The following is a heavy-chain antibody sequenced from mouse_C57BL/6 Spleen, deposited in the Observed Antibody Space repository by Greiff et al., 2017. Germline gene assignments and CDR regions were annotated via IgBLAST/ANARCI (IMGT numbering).Heavy chain of an antibody. CDR1: GYAFTNYL. Sequence: QVQLKPSGAELVRPGTSVKVSCKASGYAFTNYLIEWVKQRPGQGLEWIGVINPGSGGTNYNEKFKGKATLTAYKSSSTAYMQLSSLTSEDSAVYFCARFGDGYFWGQGTTLTVAS. CDR2: INPGSGGT. V-gene: IGHV1-54*01. CDR3: ARFGDGYF. D-gene: IGHD2-3*01. J-gene: IGHJ2*01.